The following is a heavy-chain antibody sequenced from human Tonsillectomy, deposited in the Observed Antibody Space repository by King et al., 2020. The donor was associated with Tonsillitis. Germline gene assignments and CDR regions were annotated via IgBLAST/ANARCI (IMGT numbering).Heavy chain of an antibody. CDR1: GGSISSYY. CDR2: IYYTGST. V-gene: IGHV4-59*01. CDR3: ARGEDYYDSGGYYYVPPDY. D-gene: IGHD3-22*01. J-gene: IGHJ4*02. Sequence: QLQESGPGLVKPSETLSLTCTVSGGSISSYYWNWIRQPPGKGLEWIGYIYYTGSTNYNPSLKSRVTISVDTSKNQFSLKLSSVTAADTAVYYCARGEDYYDSGGYYYVPPDYWGQGTLVTVSS.